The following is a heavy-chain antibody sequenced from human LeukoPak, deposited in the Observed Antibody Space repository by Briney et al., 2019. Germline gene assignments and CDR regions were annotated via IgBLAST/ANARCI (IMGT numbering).Heavy chain of an antibody. CDR2: ISWNSGSI. CDR1: GFTFDDYA. V-gene: IGHV3-9*01. D-gene: IGHD3-10*01. CDR3: AKAVWSMVRGVTFDY. J-gene: IGHJ4*02. Sequence: GGSLRLSCAASGFTFDDYAMHWVRQAPGKGLEWVLGISWNSGSIGYADSVKGRFTISRDNAKNSLYLQMNSLRAEDTALYYCAKAVWSMVRGVTFDYWGQGTLVTVSS.